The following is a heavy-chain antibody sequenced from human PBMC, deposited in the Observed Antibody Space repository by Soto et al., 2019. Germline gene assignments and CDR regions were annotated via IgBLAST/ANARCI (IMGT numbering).Heavy chain of an antibody. CDR1: RYALTGYS. CDR3: ARGVAKRSYYYDSSGYDAFDI. J-gene: IGHJ3*02. V-gene: IGHV1-2*04. CDR2: INPNSGGT. D-gene: IGHD3-22*01. Sequence: ASVKASCKASRYALTGYSLHSARQSPGQGLEWMGWINPNSGGTNYAQKFQGWVTMTRDASISTAYMELSRLRSDDTAVYYCARGVAKRSYYYDSSGYDAFDIWGQGTMVTVSS.